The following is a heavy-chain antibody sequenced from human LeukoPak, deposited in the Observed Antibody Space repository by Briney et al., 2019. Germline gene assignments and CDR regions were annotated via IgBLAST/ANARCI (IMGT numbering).Heavy chain of an antibody. CDR3: ARDDFYLDGYNSYWYFDL. CDR1: GGSISSGGYS. Sequence: SETLSLTCAVSGGSISSGGYSWSWIRQPPGKGLEWIGYIYYSGSTNYNPSLKSRVTISVDTSKNQFSLKLSSVTAADTAVYYCARDDFYLDGYNSYWYFDLWGRGTLVTVSS. D-gene: IGHD5-24*01. CDR2: IYYSGST. J-gene: IGHJ2*01. V-gene: IGHV4-61*08.